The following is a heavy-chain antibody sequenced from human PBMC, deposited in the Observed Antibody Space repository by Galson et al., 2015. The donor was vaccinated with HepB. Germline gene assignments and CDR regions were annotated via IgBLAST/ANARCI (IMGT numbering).Heavy chain of an antibody. CDR3: TTAGARDGYNWAEFDY. Sequence: SVKVSCKASGHSFTSYGISWVRQAPGQGLEWMGRVSAYKGSTNYAQKFQGRITMTTDTSTTTAYMELWSLRSDDAAVYYCTTAGARDGYNWAEFDYWGQGTPVTVSS. J-gene: IGHJ4*02. D-gene: IGHD5-24*01. V-gene: IGHV1-18*04. CDR1: GHSFTSYG. CDR2: VSAYKGST.